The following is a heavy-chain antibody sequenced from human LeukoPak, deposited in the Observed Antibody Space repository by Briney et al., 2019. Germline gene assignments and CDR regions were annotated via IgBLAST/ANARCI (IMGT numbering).Heavy chain of an antibody. V-gene: IGHV4-34*01. CDR2: INHSGST. CDR3: ARGGDGYNVWGDDWYYFDY. D-gene: IGHD5-24*01. J-gene: IGHJ4*02. Sequence: SETLSLTCAVYGGSFSGYYWSWLRQPPGKGLEWIGEINHSGSTNYNPSLKSRVTISVDMSKNQFSLKLSSVTAADTAVYYCARGGDGYNVWGDDWYYFDYWGQGTLVTVSS. CDR1: GGSFSGYY.